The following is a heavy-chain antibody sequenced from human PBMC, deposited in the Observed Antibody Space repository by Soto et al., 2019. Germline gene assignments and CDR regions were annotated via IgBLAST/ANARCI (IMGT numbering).Heavy chain of an antibody. CDR1: GGSISSGGYF. D-gene: IGHD4-17*01. Sequence: LQLHESGPGLVKPSETLSLTCIVSGGSISSGGYFWGWIRQPPGKGLEWIGTIYYSGITYSNPSLESRITLSMDTSKSQFSLKLNSVTAADTAVYYCARQPPYGDYTLSWHFDLWGRGTLVTVSS. J-gene: IGHJ2*01. V-gene: IGHV4-39*01. CDR2: IYYSGIT. CDR3: ARQPPYGDYTLSWHFDL.